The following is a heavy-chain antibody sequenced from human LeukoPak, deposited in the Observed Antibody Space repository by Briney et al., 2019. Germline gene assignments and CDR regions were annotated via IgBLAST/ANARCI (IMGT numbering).Heavy chain of an antibody. V-gene: IGHV3-11*05. J-gene: IGHJ6*02. CDR1: GFTFSDYY. D-gene: IGHD3-10*01. CDR2: TSSSSSYT. Sequence: PGGSLRLSCAASGFTFSDYYMSWIRQAPGKGLEWVSYTSSSSSYTNYAESVKGRFTISRDNAKNSQYLQMNSLRAEDTAVYYCARAQYRSSGNGMDVWGQGTTVTVSS. CDR3: ARAQYRSSGNGMDV.